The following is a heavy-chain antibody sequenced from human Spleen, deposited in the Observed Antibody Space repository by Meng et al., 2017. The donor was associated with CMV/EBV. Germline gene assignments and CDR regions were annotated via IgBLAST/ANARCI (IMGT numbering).Heavy chain of an antibody. CDR3: AREDERQRYFFDF. Sequence: GSLRLSCTVSGGSTRGYYWSWLRQPSGKGLEWIGYVYHTGTANYNPSLKSRVTISVDTSKIHFSLHLSSVTAADTAVYFCAREDERQRYFFDFWGRGTLVTVSS. V-gene: IGHV4-59*01. J-gene: IGHJ4*02. D-gene: IGHD6-25*01. CDR1: GGSTRGYY. CDR2: VYHTGTA.